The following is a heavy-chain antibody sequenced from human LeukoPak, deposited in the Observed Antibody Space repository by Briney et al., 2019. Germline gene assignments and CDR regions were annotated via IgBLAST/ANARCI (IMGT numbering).Heavy chain of an antibody. Sequence: GGSLRLSCAASGFTFSDYWMHWVRQAPGKGLEWVANIRQDGSAKYYVDSVKGRFTISRDNAKNSLYLQMNSLRAEDTAVYYCARRYFDSWGQGALVTVSS. CDR2: IRQDGSAK. V-gene: IGHV3-7*03. CDR1: GFTFSDYW. CDR3: ARRYFDS. J-gene: IGHJ4*02.